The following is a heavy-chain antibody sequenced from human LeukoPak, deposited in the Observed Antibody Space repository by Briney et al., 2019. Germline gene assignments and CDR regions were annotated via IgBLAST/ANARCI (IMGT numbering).Heavy chain of an antibody. Sequence: GGSLRLSCAASGFTFSSYAMSWVRQAPGKGLEWVSSVSGSGGYTYYAGSVKGRFTISRDNSKNTLYLQMNSLRAEDTAVYYCAKGGVFAPAAPFDYWGQGTLVTVSS. V-gene: IGHV3-23*01. CDR2: VSGSGGYT. J-gene: IGHJ4*02. CDR3: AKGGVFAPAAPFDY. D-gene: IGHD2-2*01. CDR1: GFTFSSYA.